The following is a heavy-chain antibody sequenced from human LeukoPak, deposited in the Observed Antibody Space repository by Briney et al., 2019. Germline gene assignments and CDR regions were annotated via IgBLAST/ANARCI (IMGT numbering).Heavy chain of an antibody. D-gene: IGHD3-3*01. CDR1: GGSFSGYY. J-gene: IGHJ3*02. Sequence: SETLSLTCAVYGGSFSGYYWSWIRQPPGKGLEWIGEINHSGSTNYNPSLKSRVTISVDTSKNQFSLKLSSVTAADTAVYYCARHNDFWSGFDAFDIWGQGTMVTVSS. CDR3: ARHNDFWSGFDAFDI. CDR2: INHSGST. V-gene: IGHV4-34*01.